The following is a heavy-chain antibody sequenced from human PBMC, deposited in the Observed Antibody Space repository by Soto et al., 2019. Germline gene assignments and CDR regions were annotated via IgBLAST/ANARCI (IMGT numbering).Heavy chain of an antibody. CDR1: GFTFSSYV. V-gene: IGHV3-30*18. J-gene: IGHJ6*03. D-gene: IGHD2-2*01. CDR2: ISYDGSYK. Sequence: GGSLRLTCAASGFTFSSYVMHWVRQAPGKGLEWVAVISYDGSYKYYADSVKGLFTISRDYSNHPLYLQMSSLLVEDTAVYCCAKDPVGYCTSTRWYFSIRLHVCGKGDKVTVSS. CDR3: AKDPVGYCTSTRWYFSIRLHV.